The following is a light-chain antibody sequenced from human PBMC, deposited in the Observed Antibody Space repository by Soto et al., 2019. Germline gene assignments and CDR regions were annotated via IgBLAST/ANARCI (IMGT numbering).Light chain of an antibody. V-gene: IGKV3-15*01. J-gene: IGKJ1*01. CDR1: QSVSSN. CDR2: GAS. Sequence: EIVMTQAPATLSVSPGERATLSCRASQSVSSNLAWYQQKPGQAPRLLIYGASTRATGIPARFSGSGSGKEFSLTISSLQSEEFGVYYRQQYNSWSPWTFGQGTKVEIK. CDR3: QQYNSWSPWT.